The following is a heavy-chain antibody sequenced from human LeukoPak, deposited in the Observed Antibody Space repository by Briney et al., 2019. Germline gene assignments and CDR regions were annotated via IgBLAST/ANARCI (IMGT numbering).Heavy chain of an antibody. CDR3: ARDYYDSNGYYANYN. CDR2: ISHDGNNE. Sequence: GRSLRLSCAASGFTFSAYGIHWVRQAPGKGLEWVAVISHDGNNEYYADSVKGRFTIFRDNAKNMLYLQMNSLRAEDTAVYYCARDYYDSNGYYANYNWGQGTLVTVSS. CDR1: GFTFSAYG. V-gene: IGHV3-30*03. J-gene: IGHJ4*02. D-gene: IGHD3-22*01.